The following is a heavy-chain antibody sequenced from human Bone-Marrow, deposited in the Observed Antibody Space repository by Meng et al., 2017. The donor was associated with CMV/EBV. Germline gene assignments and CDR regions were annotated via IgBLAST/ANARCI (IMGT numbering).Heavy chain of an antibody. CDR3: AKACDFWSGYSNYGMAV. J-gene: IGHJ6*02. CDR2: IWYDGSNK. Sequence: GESLKISCAASGFTFSSYGMHWVRQAPGKGLEWVAVIWYDGSNKYYADSVKGRFTISRDNSKNTLYLQMNSLRAEDTAVYYCAKACDFWSGYSNYGMAVWGQGNTVTFAS. D-gene: IGHD3-3*01. V-gene: IGHV3-33*06. CDR1: GFTFSSYG.